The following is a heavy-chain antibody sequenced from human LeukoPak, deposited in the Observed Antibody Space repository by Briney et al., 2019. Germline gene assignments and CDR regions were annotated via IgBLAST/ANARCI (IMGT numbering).Heavy chain of an antibody. Sequence: PGGSLRLCCAASGFTFSSYAMGWVRQAPGKGLEWVSGVSNSGDSTWYADSVKGRFTISRDNSKDTLYLQMKSLSAEDTAVYYCAKDRIYGDLAREIDQWGQGTLVTISS. CDR2: VSNSGDST. V-gene: IGHV3-23*01. CDR3: AKDRIYGDLAREIDQ. CDR1: GFTFSSYA. D-gene: IGHD2-21*02. J-gene: IGHJ5*02.